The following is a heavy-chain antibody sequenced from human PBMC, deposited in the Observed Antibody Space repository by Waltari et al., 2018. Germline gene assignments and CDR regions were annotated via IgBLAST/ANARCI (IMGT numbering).Heavy chain of an antibody. V-gene: IGHV3-21*01. D-gene: IGHD3-10*01. CDR1: GFTFSSYS. CDR2: ISSSSSYI. Sequence: EVQLVESGGGLVKHGGSLRLSCAASGFTFSSYSMNWVRQAPGKGLEWVSSISSSSSYIYYADSVKGRFTISRDNAKNSLYLQMNSLRAEDTAVYYCARERGRVRGPGLDYWGQGTLVTVSS. CDR3: ARERGRVRGPGLDY. J-gene: IGHJ4*02.